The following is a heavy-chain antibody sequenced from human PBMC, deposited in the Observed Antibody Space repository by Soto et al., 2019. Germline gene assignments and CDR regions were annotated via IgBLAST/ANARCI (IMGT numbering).Heavy chain of an antibody. V-gene: IGHV3-23*01. J-gene: IGHJ4*02. D-gene: IGHD4-4*01. CDR3: ATPTRRDGYNNGDY. CDR2: ISGSGGST. CDR1: GFTFSSYA. Sequence: EVQLLESGGGLVQPGGSLRLSCAASGFTFSSYAMSWVRQAPGKGLEWVAAISGSGGSTYYADSVKGRFTISRDNSKNTLYLQMNSLRAEDTAVYYCATPTRRDGYNNGDYWGQGTLVTVSS.